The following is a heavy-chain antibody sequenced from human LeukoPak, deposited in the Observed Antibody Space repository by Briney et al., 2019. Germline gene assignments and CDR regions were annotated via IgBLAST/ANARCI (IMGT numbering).Heavy chain of an antibody. CDR1: GYTFTGYY. J-gene: IGHJ5*02. D-gene: IGHD3-22*01. CDR2: INPNSGDT. V-gene: IGHV1-2*04. CDR3: ATSYDSSGLGQSGYWFDP. Sequence: ASVKVSCKASGYTFTGYYIHWVRQAPGQGLEWMGWINPNSGDTNYAPKFQGWVSMTRDTSIGTAYMELSRLRSDDTAVYYCATSYDSSGLGQSGYWFDPWSQGTLVTVSS.